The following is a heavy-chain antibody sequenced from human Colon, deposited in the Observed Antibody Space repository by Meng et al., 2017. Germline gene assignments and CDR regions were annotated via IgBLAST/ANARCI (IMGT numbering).Heavy chain of an antibody. J-gene: IGHJ1*01. V-gene: IGHV1-18*01. CDR2: ISGYNGDT. CDR1: GYIFRSYG. D-gene: IGHD6-19*01. Sequence: VQLVQSGTEVKKPGASVKVSCKASGYIFRSYGFSWVRQAPGQGLEWMGWISGYNGDTYYAQKFQDRVTMTTDTSTSTAYMELRSLRSDDTAVYYCARDGKIALAETPSAEYFQHWGQGTLVTVSS. CDR3: ARDGKIALAETPSAEYFQH.